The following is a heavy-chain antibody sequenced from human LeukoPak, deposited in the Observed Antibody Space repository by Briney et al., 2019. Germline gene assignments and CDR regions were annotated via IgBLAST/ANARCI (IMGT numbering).Heavy chain of an antibody. J-gene: IGHJ5*02. D-gene: IGHD3-10*01. Sequence: GGSLRLSCAASGFTFSNYQMSWVRQAPGKEPQWVAGIRGSSIAYADSVKGRFIISRDNAKSSLYLQLNSLRDEDMAVYYCVRGGDAYASDWFDAWGQGPLVTVSS. CDR2: IRGSSI. V-gene: IGHV3-48*03. CDR3: VRGGDAYASDWFDA. CDR1: GFTFSNYQ.